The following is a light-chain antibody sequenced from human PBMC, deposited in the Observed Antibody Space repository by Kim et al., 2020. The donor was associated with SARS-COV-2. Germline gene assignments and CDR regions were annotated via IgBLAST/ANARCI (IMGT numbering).Light chain of an antibody. Sequence: VSPGEKATLACRASQSANSNLAWYQQKPGQAPRLLIYDASARATDIPARFSGSGSGTDFPHTITCLQPEDFAVYYCQQYDKWPLTFGGGTKVDIK. CDR2: DAS. J-gene: IGKJ4*01. CDR1: QSANSN. CDR3: QQYDKWPLT. V-gene: IGKV3-15*01.